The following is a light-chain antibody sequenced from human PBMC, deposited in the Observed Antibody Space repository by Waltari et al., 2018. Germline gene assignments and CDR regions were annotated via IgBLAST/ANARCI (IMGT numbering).Light chain of an antibody. CDR2: GAS. V-gene: IGKV1-39*01. CDR1: QRIDTP. CDR3: QESYSTLYT. Sequence: DIRLTHSPSSLSASVGDRVTITCRASQRIDTPLNRYQQKPGKAPQLPIYGASTFQSGVPSRFSGSGSGAEFTLTISSLQPEDIATFSCQESYSTLYTFGQGTKVEIK. J-gene: IGKJ2*01.